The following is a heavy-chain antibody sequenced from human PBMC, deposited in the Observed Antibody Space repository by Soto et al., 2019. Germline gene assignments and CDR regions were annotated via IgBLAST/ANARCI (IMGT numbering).Heavy chain of an antibody. CDR1: GYTFTSYG. Sequence: QVQLVQSGAEVKKPGASVKVSCKASGYTFTSYGISWVRQAPGQGLEWMGWISAYNGNTNYAQKLQGRVTMTTDTSTRTAYMELRSLRSDDTAVYYCARDFKGSYDYESYYGMDVWGQGTTVTVSS. CDR2: ISAYNGNT. J-gene: IGHJ6*02. CDR3: ARDFKGSYDYESYYGMDV. V-gene: IGHV1-18*01. D-gene: IGHD1-26*01.